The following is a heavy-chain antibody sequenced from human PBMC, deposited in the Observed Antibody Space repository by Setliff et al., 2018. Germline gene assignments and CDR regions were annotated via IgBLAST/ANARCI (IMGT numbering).Heavy chain of an antibody. V-gene: IGHV3-23*01. CDR2: TSGSGGST. J-gene: IGHJ5*02. CDR1: GLTFRSDA. D-gene: IGHD2-15*01. CDR3: AKDDLVVASTLNWFDP. Sequence: GGSLRLSCTAAGLTFRSDAMSWVRQAPGKGLEWVSATSGSGGSTYYADSVKGRFTISRDNSKNTLYLQMNSLSAEDTAVYYCAKDDLVVASTLNWFDPWGQGTLVTVSS.